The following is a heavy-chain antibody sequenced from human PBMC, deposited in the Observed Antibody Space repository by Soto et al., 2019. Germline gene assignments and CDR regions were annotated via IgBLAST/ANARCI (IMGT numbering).Heavy chain of an antibody. CDR1: SGSISSYY. D-gene: IGHD4-4*01. V-gene: IGHV4-59*08. Sequence: SETLSLTCTVSSGSISSYYWSWIRQPPGKGLEWIGYIYYTGSTNYNPSLKSRVTISVDTSKNQFSLKLNSVTAADTAVYYCARHYGNYVYFDYWGQGTLVTVSS. J-gene: IGHJ4*02. CDR3: ARHYGNYVYFDY. CDR2: IYYTGST.